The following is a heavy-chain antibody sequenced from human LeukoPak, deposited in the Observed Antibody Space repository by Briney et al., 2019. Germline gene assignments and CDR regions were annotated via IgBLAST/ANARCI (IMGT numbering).Heavy chain of an antibody. CDR2: VSPNSGNT. V-gene: IGHV1-8*01. CDR1: GYTFTSYD. D-gene: IGHD7-27*01. CDR3: VRTPPNWGADF. Sequence: ASVKVSCKASGYTFTSYDINWIRQATGQGLEWMGWVSPNSGNTGYAQKFQGRVTMTRDTSTGTAYLELSSLRSEDSAVYYCVRTPPNWGADFWGQGTLVTVSS. J-gene: IGHJ4*02.